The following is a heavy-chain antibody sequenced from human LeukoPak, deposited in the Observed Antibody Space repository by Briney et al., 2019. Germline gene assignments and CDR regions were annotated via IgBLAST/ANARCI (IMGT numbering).Heavy chain of an antibody. J-gene: IGHJ3*02. D-gene: IGHD6-19*01. CDR1: GFTFSSYA. Sequence: GGSLRLSCAASGFTFSSYAMSWVRQAPGKVLEWVSAISGSGGSTYYADSVKGRFTISRDNSKNTLYLQVNSLRAEDTAVYYCAKDGGSGWPSFGADAFDIWGQGTMVTVSS. CDR3: AKDGGSGWPSFGADAFDI. V-gene: IGHV3-23*01. CDR2: ISGSGGST.